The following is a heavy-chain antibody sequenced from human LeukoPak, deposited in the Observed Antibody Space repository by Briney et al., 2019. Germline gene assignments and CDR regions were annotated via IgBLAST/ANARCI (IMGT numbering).Heavy chain of an antibody. CDR1: GGSISSYY. CDR2: IYYSGST. Sequence: SETLSLTCTVSGGSISSYYWSWIRQPPGKGLEWIGYIYYSGSTNYNPSLKSRVTISVDTSKNQFSLKLSSVTAADTAVYYCARRRFGELPYAFDIWGQGTMVTVSS. D-gene: IGHD3-10*01. J-gene: IGHJ3*02. V-gene: IGHV4-59*12. CDR3: ARRRFGELPYAFDI.